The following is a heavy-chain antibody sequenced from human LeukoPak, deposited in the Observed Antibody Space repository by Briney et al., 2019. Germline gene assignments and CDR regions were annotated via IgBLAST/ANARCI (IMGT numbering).Heavy chain of an antibody. J-gene: IGHJ5*02. CDR1: GGSISSGGYS. V-gene: IGHV4-30-2*03. CDR3: ARQSDFWSGYYWFDP. D-gene: IGHD3-3*01. CDR2: IYYSGST. Sequence: SQTLSLTCAVSGGSISSGGYSWSWIRQPPGKGLEWIGSIYYSGSTYYNPSLKSRVTISVDTSKNQFSLKLSSVTAADTAVYYCARQSDFWSGYYWFDPWGQGTLVTVSS.